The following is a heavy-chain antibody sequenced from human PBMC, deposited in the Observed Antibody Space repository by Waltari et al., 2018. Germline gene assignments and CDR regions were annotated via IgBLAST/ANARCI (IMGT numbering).Heavy chain of an antibody. CDR3: ARAPGYCSSTSCWGNAFDI. D-gene: IGHD2-2*01. Sequence: QVQLVQSGAEVKKPGSSVKVSCKASGGTFSSYAISWVRQAPGQGLEWMGGIIPIFGAANYAQKFQGRVTITADESTSTAYMELSSLRSEDTAVYYCARAPGYCSSTSCWGNAFDIWGQGTMVTVSS. CDR1: GGTFSSYA. CDR2: IIPIFGAA. V-gene: IGHV1-69*01. J-gene: IGHJ3*02.